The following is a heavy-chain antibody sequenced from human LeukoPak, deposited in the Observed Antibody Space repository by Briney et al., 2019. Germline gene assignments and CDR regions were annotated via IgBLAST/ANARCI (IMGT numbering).Heavy chain of an antibody. D-gene: IGHD4-17*01. Sequence: GGSLRLSCAASGFTFSSYSMNWVRQAPGKGLEWVSYISSSSSTIYYADSVKGRFTISRDNAKNSLYLQMNSLRAEDTAVYYCARDTVTTSWISWFDPWGQGTLVTVSS. CDR3: ARDTVTTSWISWFDP. CDR2: ISSSSSTI. CDR1: GFTFSSYS. V-gene: IGHV3-48*01. J-gene: IGHJ5*02.